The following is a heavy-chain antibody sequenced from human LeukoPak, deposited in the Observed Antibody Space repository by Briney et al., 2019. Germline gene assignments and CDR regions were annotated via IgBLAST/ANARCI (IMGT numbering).Heavy chain of an antibody. CDR3: ARLYYYDSSGYYFDY. Sequence: ASVKVSCKASGGTFSSYAISWVRQAPGQGLEWMGGIIPIFGTANYAQKFQGRVTITADKSTSTAYMELSSLRSEGTAVYYCARLYYYDSSGYYFDYWGQGTLVTVSS. CDR2: IIPIFGTA. D-gene: IGHD3-22*01. V-gene: IGHV1-69*06. CDR1: GGTFSSYA. J-gene: IGHJ4*02.